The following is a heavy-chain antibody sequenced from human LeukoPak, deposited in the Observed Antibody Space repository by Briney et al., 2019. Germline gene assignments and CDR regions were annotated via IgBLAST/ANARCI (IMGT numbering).Heavy chain of an antibody. CDR1: GFTVSSSS. CDR2: ISGSGGST. V-gene: IGHV3-23*01. CDR3: AKDSGDFRYYFDY. D-gene: IGHD2/OR15-2a*01. Sequence: PGGSLRLSCAASGFTVSSSSMNWVRQAPGKGLEWVSAISGSGGSTYYADSVKGRFTISRDNSKNTPYLQINSLIAEDTAVYYCAKDSGDFRYYFDYWGQGTLVTVSS. J-gene: IGHJ4*02.